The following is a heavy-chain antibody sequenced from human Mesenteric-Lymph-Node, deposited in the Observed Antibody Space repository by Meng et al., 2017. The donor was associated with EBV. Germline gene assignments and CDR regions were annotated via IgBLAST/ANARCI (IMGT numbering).Heavy chain of an antibody. J-gene: IGHJ3*02. CDR3: AILHTGKNTFDI. D-gene: IGHD1-26*01. CDR1: GYPFSGFY. V-gene: IGHV1-2*06. CDR2: LDPNNGDT. Sequence: LVQSGADVKKPGASLKVSCKASGYPFSGFYMNWVRQAPGQGLEWMGRLDPNNGDTNYAQKFQGRVTMTADTSITTAYIEMSGLRSDDTAVYYCAILHTGKNTFDIWGQGTMVTVSS.